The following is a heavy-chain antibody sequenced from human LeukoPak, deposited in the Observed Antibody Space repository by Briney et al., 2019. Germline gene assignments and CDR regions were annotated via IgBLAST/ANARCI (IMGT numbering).Heavy chain of an antibody. CDR1: GLTFRNYA. CDR2: IRHDGTDQ. CDR3: AKDGNWASVS. J-gene: IGHJ5*02. V-gene: IGHV3-30*02. D-gene: IGHD7-27*01. Sequence: GGSLRLSCAASGLTFRNYAMTWVRQVPGKGLEWLTFIRHDGTDQHYADSVRGRFTISRDNSKNTVYLQMNSLRPEDTALYYCAKDGNWASVSWGQGTLVTVSS.